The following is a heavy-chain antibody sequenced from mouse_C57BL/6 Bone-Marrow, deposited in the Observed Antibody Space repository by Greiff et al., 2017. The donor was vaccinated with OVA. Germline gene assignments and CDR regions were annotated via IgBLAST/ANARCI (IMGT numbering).Heavy chain of an antibody. CDR3: ARSPTYYSNYVPFAY. CDR2: IYPGGGYT. V-gene: IGHV1-63*01. CDR1: GYTFTNYW. D-gene: IGHD2-5*01. Sequence: QVQLKQSGAELVRPGTSVKMSCKASGYTFTNYWIGWAKQRPGHGLEWIGDIYPGGGYTNYNEKFKGKATLTADKSSSTAYMQFSSLTSEDSAIYYCARSPTYYSNYVPFAYWGQGTLVTVSA. J-gene: IGHJ3*01.